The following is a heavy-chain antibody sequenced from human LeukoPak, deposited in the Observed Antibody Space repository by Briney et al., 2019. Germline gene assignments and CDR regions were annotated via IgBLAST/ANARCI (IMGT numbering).Heavy chain of an antibody. CDR3: ARRDSSGSFYYFDY. CDR1: GGSIRSYY. J-gene: IGHJ4*02. Sequence: SETLSLTCTVSGGSIRSYYWSWIRQPPGKGLEWIGYIYTSGSTNYNPSLKSRVTISVDTSKNQFSLKLSSVTAADTAVYYCARRDSSGSFYYFDYWGQGTLVTVSS. D-gene: IGHD3-22*01. V-gene: IGHV4-4*09. CDR2: IYTSGST.